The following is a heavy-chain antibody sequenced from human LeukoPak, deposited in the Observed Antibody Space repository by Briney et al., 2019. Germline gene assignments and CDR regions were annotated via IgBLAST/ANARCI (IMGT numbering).Heavy chain of an antibody. Sequence: GGSLRVSCAASGFTFSSSWMSWVRQAPGKGLEWVANIRADGGVRNYVDSVKGRFTISRDNAKNSLYPQMNSLRAEDTAVYYCARDPLYGSGAWGQGTLVTVSS. CDR3: ARDPLYGSGA. CDR1: GFTFSSSW. J-gene: IGHJ5*02. D-gene: IGHD6-19*01. V-gene: IGHV3-7*05. CDR2: IRADGGVR.